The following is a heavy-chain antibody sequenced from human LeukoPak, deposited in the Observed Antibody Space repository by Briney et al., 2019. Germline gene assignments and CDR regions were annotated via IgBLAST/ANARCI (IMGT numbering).Heavy chain of an antibody. CDR2: ISGSGGST. J-gene: IGHJ6*02. D-gene: IGHD6-6*01. V-gene: IGHV3-23*01. CDR1: GFTFSSDA. CDR3: AKGSSSSGYYYYYGMDV. Sequence: GGSLRLSCAASGFTFSSDAMSWVRQAPGKGLEWVSAISGSGGSTYYADSVKGRFTISRDNSKNTLYLQMNSLRAEDTAVYYCAKGSSSSGYYYYYGMDVWGQGTTVTVTS.